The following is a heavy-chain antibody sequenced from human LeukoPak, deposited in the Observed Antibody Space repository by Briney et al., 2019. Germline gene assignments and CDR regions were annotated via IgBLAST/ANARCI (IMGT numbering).Heavy chain of an antibody. V-gene: IGHV3-21*01. D-gene: IGHD1-14*01. CDR1: GFTFSSYS. Sequence: GGCLRLSCAASGFTFSSYSMNWVRQAPGKGLEWVSSISSSSSYIYYADSVKGRFTISRDNAKNSLYLQMNSLRAEDTAVYYCARERTAGADAFDIWGQGTMVTVSS. J-gene: IGHJ3*02. CDR3: ARERTAGADAFDI. CDR2: ISSSSSYI.